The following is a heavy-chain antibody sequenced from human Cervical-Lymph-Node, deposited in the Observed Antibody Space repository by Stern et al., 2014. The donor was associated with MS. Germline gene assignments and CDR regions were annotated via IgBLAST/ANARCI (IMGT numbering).Heavy chain of an antibody. CDR1: GFTFSNYG. V-gene: IGHV3-33*03. J-gene: IGHJ4*02. D-gene: IGHD6-19*01. CDR3: AGAYSSGWFDL. CDR2: MWYDGSNE. Sequence: DQLVESGGGVVQPGRSLRLSCAASGFTFSNYGMHWVRQAPVKGLEWVAVMWYDGSNENYVDSVRGRFTISRDNSKNSLYLQMNSLRVEDTAVYYCAGAYSSGWFDLWGQGTLVTVSS.